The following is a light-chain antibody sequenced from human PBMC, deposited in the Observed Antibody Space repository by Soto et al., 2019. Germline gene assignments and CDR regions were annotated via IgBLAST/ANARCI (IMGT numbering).Light chain of an antibody. CDR1: QSITGY. CDR2: AAS. Sequence: DVQMTQSPSSLSASVGDRVTITCRASQSITGYLKWYQQKPGKVPKLLIYAASSLQSGVPSRFSGSGSGTDFTLTISSLQPEDFATYYCQQSYSTPWTFGQGTKVEVK. CDR3: QQSYSTPWT. J-gene: IGKJ1*01. V-gene: IGKV1-39*01.